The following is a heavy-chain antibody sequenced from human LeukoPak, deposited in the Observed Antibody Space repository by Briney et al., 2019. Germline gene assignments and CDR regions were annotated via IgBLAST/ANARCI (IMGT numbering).Heavy chain of an antibody. D-gene: IGHD5-12*01. CDR2: ISSRSSTI. CDR3: ARDHNGGYVHDAFDI. J-gene: IGHJ3*02. Sequence: GGSLRLSCAASGFTFSSYSMNWVRQAPGKGLEWVSYISSRSSTIYYADSVKGRFAISRDNAKNSLYLQMNSLRAEDTAVYSCARDHNGGYVHDAFDIWGQGTMVTVSS. V-gene: IGHV3-48*04. CDR1: GFTFSSYS.